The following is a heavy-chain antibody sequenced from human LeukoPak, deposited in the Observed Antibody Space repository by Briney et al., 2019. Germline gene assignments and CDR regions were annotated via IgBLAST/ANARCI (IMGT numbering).Heavy chain of an antibody. CDR2: IKQDGSEK. Sequence: GGSLRLSCAAAGITCSSYWISVLRQAPGKGLEWVANIKQDGSEKYYVDSVKGRFTISRDNAKNSLYLQMNSLRAEDTAVYYSAPPPGGYYFNWGQGTLVTVS. CDR3: APPPGGYYFN. V-gene: IGHV3-7*02. CDR1: GITCSSYW. D-gene: IGHD3-10*01. J-gene: IGHJ4*02.